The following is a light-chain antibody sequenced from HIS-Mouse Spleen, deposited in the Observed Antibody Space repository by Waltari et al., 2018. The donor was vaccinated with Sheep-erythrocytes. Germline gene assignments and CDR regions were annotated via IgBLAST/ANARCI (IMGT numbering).Light chain of an antibody. CDR1: SSDVGGHNY. V-gene: IGLV2-11*01. CDR3: CSYAGSYTLV. J-gene: IGLJ2*01. Sequence: QSALTQPRSVSGSPGQSVPISCTGTSSDVGGHNYVSWYQQHPGKAPKLMIYDVSKRPSGVPDRFSGSKSGNTASLTISGLQAEDEADYYCCSYAGSYTLVFGGGTKLTVL. CDR2: DVS.